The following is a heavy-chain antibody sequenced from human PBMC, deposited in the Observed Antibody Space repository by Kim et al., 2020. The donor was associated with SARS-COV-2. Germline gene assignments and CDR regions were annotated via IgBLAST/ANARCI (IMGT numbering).Heavy chain of an antibody. CDR3: ARDLAYSSSSPSGDSYGMDV. CDR2: TYYRSKWYN. V-gene: IGHV6-1*01. J-gene: IGHJ6*02. D-gene: IGHD6-6*01. Sequence: SQTLSLTCAISGDSVSSNSAAWNWIRQSPSRGLEWLGRTYYRSKWYNDYAVSVKSRITINPDTSKNQFSLQLNSVTPEDTAVYYCARDLAYSSSSPSGDSYGMDVWGQGTTVTVSS. CDR1: GDSVSSNSAA.